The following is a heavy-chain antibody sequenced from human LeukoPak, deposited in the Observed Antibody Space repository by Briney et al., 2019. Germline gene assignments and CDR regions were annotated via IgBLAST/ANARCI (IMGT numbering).Heavy chain of an antibody. D-gene: IGHD3-3*01. Sequence: GGSLRLSCAASGFTFSTYGMHWVRQAPGKGLEWVAFLRYDETNKYYADSVKGRFTIPRDNSKNTLYLQMNSLRAEDTAVYYCVKDVLPTYDDFWSGSLWGQGTLVTVSS. J-gene: IGHJ4*02. CDR2: LRYDETNK. CDR3: VKDVLPTYDDFWSGSL. V-gene: IGHV3-30*02. CDR1: GFTFSTYG.